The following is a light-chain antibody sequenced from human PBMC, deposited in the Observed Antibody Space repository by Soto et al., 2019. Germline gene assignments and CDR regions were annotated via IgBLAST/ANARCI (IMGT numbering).Light chain of an antibody. V-gene: IGLV2-23*02. CDR2: EVS. CDR3: CSYAGSFWV. J-gene: IGLJ3*02. Sequence: QSALTQPASVSGSPGQSITISCTGTSRDVGSYNLVSWYQQHPGKAPKLMIYEVSKRPSGVSNRFSGSKSGNTASLTISGLQAEDEADYYCCSYAGSFWVFGGGTQLTVL. CDR1: SRDVGSYNL.